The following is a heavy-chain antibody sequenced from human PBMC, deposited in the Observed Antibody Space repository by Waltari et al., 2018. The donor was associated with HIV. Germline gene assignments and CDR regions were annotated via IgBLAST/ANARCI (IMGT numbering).Heavy chain of an antibody. CDR1: GSIFTDFA. CDR2: IRGGGET. CDR3: VKDSGRAADVFDL. Sequence: QLLESGGGLVGPGGSLRLSCAASGSIFTDFAMDWVRQAPGKGLGWVSAIRGGGETFYADSVKGRFTISRDNSKNTLYLQMNSLRADDAAVYYCVKDSGRAADVFDLWGQGTMVTVSS. D-gene: IGHD3-10*01. V-gene: IGHV3-23*01. J-gene: IGHJ3*01.